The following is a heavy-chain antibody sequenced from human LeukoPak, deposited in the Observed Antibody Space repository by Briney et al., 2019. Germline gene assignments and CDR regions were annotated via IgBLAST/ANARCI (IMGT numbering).Heavy chain of an antibody. CDR3: AKVIDDAALDACDI. V-gene: IGHV3-23*01. CDR2: ISGSSVST. D-gene: IGHD3-22*01. J-gene: IGHJ3*02. Sequence: GPLKLSCAASGFSFHSYAMTWVRQSPGGGLEWVAGISGSSVSTHYADSVKGRFTISRDNSKNTLFLQLDSLRAEDTAIYYCAKVIDDAALDACDIWGQGTMVTVSS. CDR1: GFSFHSYA.